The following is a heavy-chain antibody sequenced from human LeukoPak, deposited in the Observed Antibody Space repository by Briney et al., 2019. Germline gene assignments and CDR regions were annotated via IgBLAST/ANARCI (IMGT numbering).Heavy chain of an antibody. J-gene: IGHJ4*02. CDR3: ARDDPCSSTSCYPVMADY. V-gene: IGHV3-7*01. Sequence: GGSLRLSCAASGFSFSNYWMSWVRQAPGKGLEWVANIKQDGSMKGYVDSVKGRFTISRDNAKNSLYLQMNSLRAEDTAVYYCARDDPCSSTSCYPVMADYWGQGTLVTVSS. D-gene: IGHD2-2*01. CDR1: GFSFSNYW. CDR2: IKQDGSMK.